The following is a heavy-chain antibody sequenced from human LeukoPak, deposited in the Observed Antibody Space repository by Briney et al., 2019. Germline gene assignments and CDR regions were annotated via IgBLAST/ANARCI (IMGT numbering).Heavy chain of an antibody. J-gene: IGHJ3*02. CDR3: AKVGHYYDSTDLDAFDI. CDR1: GFTVSSNE. CDR2: ISGGST. Sequence: GGSLRLSCAASGFTVSSNEMSWVRQAPGKGLEWVSSISGGSTYYADSRKGRFTISRDNPKNTLYVQMNSLRAEDTAIYYCAKVGHYYDSTDLDAFDIWGQGTMVTVSS. D-gene: IGHD3-22*01. V-gene: IGHV3-38-3*01.